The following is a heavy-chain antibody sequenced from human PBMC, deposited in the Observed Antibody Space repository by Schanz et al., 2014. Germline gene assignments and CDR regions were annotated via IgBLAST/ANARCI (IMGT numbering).Heavy chain of an antibody. CDR2: IRYDGSNQ. J-gene: IGHJ4*02. CDR1: GFTFTNLG. Sequence: VQLVESGGGLIQPGGSLRLSCAASGFTFTNLGMHWVRRAPGKGLEWVAFIRYDGSNQYYADSVKGRFTISRDNSKNTMDLQMNSLRPEDTAVYYCGRDYSGGALDYWGQGTLVTVSS. CDR3: GRDYSGGALDY. D-gene: IGHD6-19*01. V-gene: IGHV3-30*02.